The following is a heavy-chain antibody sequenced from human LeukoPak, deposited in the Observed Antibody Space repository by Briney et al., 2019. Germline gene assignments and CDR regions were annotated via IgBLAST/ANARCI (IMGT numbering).Heavy chain of an antibody. D-gene: IGHD3-16*01. Sequence: ASVKVSCKASGGTFSSYAISWVRQAPGQGLEWMGGIIPIFGTANYAQKFQGRVTITADESTGTAYMELSSLRSEDTAVYYCARGRSGWGIRSTHDAFDIWGQGTTVTVSS. V-gene: IGHV1-69*13. J-gene: IGHJ3*02. CDR1: GGTFSSYA. CDR2: IIPIFGTA. CDR3: ARGRSGWGIRSTHDAFDI.